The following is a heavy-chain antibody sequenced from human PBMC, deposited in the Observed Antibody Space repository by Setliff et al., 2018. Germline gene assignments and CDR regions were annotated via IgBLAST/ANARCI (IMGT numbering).Heavy chain of an antibody. CDR1: GESFSNNY. V-gene: IGHV4-4*07. J-gene: IGHJ6*02. CDR3: ARDQWVRSPPLYFSYSMDV. Sequence: SETLSLTCSVYGESFSNNYWSWIRQTPGKGLEWIGRISTSGNTNYNPSLKSRVTVSLDTSKNQFSLKLTSMTAADTAVYYCARDQWVRSPPLYFSYSMDVWGQGTTVTVSS. D-gene: IGHD5-12*01. CDR2: ISTSGNT.